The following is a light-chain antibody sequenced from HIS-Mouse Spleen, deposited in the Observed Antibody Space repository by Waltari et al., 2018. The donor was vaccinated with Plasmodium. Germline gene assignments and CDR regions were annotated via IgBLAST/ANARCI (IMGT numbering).Light chain of an antibody. V-gene: IGLV4-69*01. Sequence: QLVLPQSPSASASLGATVKLTCTLSRGHSSYAIAWHQQQPEKGPRYLMKLNSDGSHSKGDGIPDRFSGSSSGAERYLTISSLQSEDEADYYCQTWGTGMGVFGGGTKLTVL. CDR3: QTWGTGMGV. CDR2: LNSDGSH. CDR1: RGHSSYA. J-gene: IGLJ2*01.